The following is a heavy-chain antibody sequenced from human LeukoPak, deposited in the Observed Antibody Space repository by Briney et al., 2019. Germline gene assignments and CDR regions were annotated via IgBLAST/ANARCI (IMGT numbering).Heavy chain of an antibody. CDR1: GFTFTNAW. CDR2: ISSSGSTI. Sequence: GGSLRLSCAASGFTFTNAWMSWIRQAPGKGLEWVSYISSSGSTIYYAGSVKGRFTISRDNAKNSLYLQMNSLRAEDTAVYYCATRNMTTVSPWGQGTLVTVSS. V-gene: IGHV3-11*01. CDR3: ATRNMTTVSP. D-gene: IGHD4-17*01. J-gene: IGHJ5*02.